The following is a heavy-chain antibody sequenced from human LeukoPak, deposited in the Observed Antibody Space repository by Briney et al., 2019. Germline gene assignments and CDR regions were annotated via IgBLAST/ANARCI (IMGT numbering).Heavy chain of an antibody. J-gene: IGHJ3*01. V-gene: IGHV3-23*01. D-gene: IGHD3-16*02. CDR1: GFTFSDSA. Sequence: GGSLRLSCAASGFTFSDSAMNWVRQAPGKGLEWVSLISFSGGNTYYADSVRGWFTISRDNSKDTLYLQMNSLRAEDTAIYYCVRDIELSTWGLGTMVTVSS. CDR3: VRDIELST. CDR2: ISFSGGNT.